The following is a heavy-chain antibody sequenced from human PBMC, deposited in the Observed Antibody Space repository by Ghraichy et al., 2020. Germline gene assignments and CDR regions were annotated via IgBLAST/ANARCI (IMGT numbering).Heavy chain of an antibody. D-gene: IGHD3-22*01. CDR1: GFTFNSYA. Sequence: GGSLRLSCAASGFTFNSYAMSWVRQAPGKGLEWVSAISGSGGSTYYADSVKGRFTIPRDNSKNTLYLQMNSLRAEDTAVYYCAKGDYYDSSGHSYWGQGTLVTVSS. J-gene: IGHJ4*02. V-gene: IGHV3-23*01. CDR3: AKGDYYDSSGHSY. CDR2: ISGSGGST.